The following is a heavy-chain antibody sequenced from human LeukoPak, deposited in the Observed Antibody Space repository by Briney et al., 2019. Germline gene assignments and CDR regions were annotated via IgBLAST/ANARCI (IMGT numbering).Heavy chain of an antibody. J-gene: IGHJ4*02. CDR2: IIPILGIA. CDR1: GGTFSSYA. Sequence: SVKVSCKASGGTFSSYAISWVRQAPGQGLEWMGRIIPILGIANYAQKFQGRVTITADKSTSTAYMELSSLRSEDTAVYYCARDSSGWLQHQYYFDYWGQGTLVTVSS. V-gene: IGHV1-69*04. CDR3: ARDSSGWLQHQYYFDY. D-gene: IGHD6-19*01.